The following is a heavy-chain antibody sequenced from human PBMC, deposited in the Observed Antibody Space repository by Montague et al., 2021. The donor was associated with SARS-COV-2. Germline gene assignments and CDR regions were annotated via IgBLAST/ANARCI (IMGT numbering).Heavy chain of an antibody. V-gene: IGHV4-39*01. J-gene: IGHJ3*01. Sequence: SETLSLTCTVSGGSISSSSYYWAWIRQPPGKGLEWIGSIYHSGSTFYNPSLKSRVSMSVDTSKNQFSLKLSPVTAADTAMYYCARVKWELSVGIVFDFWGQGTMVTVSS. D-gene: IGHD1-26*01. CDR2: IYHSGST. CDR3: ARVKWELSVGIVFDF. CDR1: GGSISSSSYY.